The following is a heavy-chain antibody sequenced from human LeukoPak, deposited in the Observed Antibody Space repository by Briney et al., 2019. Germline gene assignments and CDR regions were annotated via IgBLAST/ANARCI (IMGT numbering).Heavy chain of an antibody. CDR1: GGSFSGYY. D-gene: IGHD3-10*01. CDR3: ARFRRSSGSYAEATYYFDY. V-gene: IGHV4-34*01. J-gene: IGHJ4*02. CDR2: INHSGST. Sequence: KTSETLSLTCAVYGGSFSGYYWSWIRQPPGKGLEWIGEINHSGSTNYNPSLKSRVTISVDTFKNQFSLKLSSVTAADTAVYYCARFRRSSGSYAEATYYFDYWGQGTLVTVSS.